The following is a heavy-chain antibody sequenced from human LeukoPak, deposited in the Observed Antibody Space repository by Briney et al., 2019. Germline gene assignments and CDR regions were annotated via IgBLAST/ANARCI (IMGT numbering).Heavy chain of an antibody. CDR2: ISAYNGNT. Sequence: ASVKVSCKASGYTFTSYGISWVRQAPGQGLEWMGWISAYNGNTNYAQKLQGRVTMTTDTSTSTAYMELRSLRSDDAAVYYCARLGDGYYYESSGYPPDYWGQGTLVTVSS. CDR1: GYTFTSYG. J-gene: IGHJ4*02. CDR3: ARLGDGYYYESSGYPPDY. D-gene: IGHD3-22*01. V-gene: IGHV1-18*01.